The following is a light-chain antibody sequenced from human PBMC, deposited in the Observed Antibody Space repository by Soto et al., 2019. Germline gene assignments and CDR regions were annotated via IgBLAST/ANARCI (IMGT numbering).Light chain of an antibody. Sequence: ITQSPATLSVSPGERATLSCRASESVSNNLAWYQQKFGQAPRLLIYHASTRATGIPARFSGSGSGTELTLTISSLQSEDVALYYCQQYNEWPLTFGGGTKVEIK. V-gene: IGKV3-15*01. CDR3: QQYNEWPLT. CDR1: ESVSNN. CDR2: HAS. J-gene: IGKJ4*01.